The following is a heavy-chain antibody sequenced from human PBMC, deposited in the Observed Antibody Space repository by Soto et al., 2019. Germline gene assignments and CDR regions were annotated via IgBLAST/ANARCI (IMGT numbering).Heavy chain of an antibody. Sequence: YWMAWVRQMPGKGLEWMGIIFPSDSDTRYSPSFQGQVTISADRSTSTVFLQWASLKASDTAVYFCARKDKSGYFNWFDPWGQGTLVTVSS. CDR3: ARKDKSGYFNWFDP. J-gene: IGHJ5*02. CDR2: IFPSDSDT. CDR1: YW. V-gene: IGHV5-51*01. D-gene: IGHD3-22*01.